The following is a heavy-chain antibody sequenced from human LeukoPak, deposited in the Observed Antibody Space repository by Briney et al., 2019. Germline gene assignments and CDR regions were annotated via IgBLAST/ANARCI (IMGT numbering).Heavy chain of an antibody. D-gene: IGHD2-15*01. J-gene: IGHJ4*02. CDR3: ARVHCSGGSCYGEVFDY. V-gene: IGHV1-46*01. CDR1: GYTFTGYY. Sequence: GASVKVSCKASGYTFTGYYMHWVRQAPGQGLEWVGIINPGDASTSYAQKFQGRATMTRDTSTSTVYMDLSSLRSEDTAMYYCARVHCSGGSCYGEVFDYWGQGTLVTVSS. CDR2: INPGDAST.